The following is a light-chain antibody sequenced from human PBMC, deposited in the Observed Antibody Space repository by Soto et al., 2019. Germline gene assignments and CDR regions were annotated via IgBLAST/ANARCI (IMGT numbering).Light chain of an antibody. CDR1: SSDVGAYYS. CDR3: SSYTSGSSHEV. V-gene: IGLV2-14*01. J-gene: IGLJ1*01. Sequence: QSALTQPASVSGSPGQSITTSCTGTSSDVGAYYSVSWYQHHPGKAPKLIIYGVTNRPSGVSNRFSGSKSGNTASLTISGLQAEDEADYHCSSYTSGSSHEVFGPGTKVTVL. CDR2: GVT.